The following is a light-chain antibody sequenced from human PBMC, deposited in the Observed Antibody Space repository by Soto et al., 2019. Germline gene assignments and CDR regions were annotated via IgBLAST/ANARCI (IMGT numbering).Light chain of an antibody. CDR2: DNT. CDR1: SSNIGAGYD. CDR3: QSYDTSLSGSGV. Sequence: QSVLTQPSSISGAPGQRVTISCTGSSSNIGAGYDVHWYQQFPGAAPKLLIYDNTNRPSGVPDRFSGSKSGTSASLAITGLQAEDEADYYCQSYDTSLSGSGVFGGGTKLTVL. V-gene: IGLV1-40*01. J-gene: IGLJ3*02.